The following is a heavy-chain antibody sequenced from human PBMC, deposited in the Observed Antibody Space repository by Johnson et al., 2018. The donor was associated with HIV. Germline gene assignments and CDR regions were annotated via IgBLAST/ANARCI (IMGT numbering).Heavy chain of an antibody. CDR1: GFTFDDYA. CDR3: AKDVGMGATYINVRCAFDI. V-gene: IGHV3-23*03. Sequence: MLLVESGGGLVQPGRSLRLSCAASGFTFDDYAMHWVRQVPGKGLEWVSLIYSDGSTYYADSVKGRFTISRDNSKNTLYLQMNSLRAEDTAVYYCAKDVGMGATYINVRCAFDIWGQGTMVTVSS. J-gene: IGHJ3*02. D-gene: IGHD1-26*01. CDR2: IYSDGST.